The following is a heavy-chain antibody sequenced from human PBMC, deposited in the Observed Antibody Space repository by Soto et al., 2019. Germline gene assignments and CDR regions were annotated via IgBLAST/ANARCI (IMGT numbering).Heavy chain of an antibody. V-gene: IGHV3-23*01. D-gene: IGHD2-2*01. Sequence: PGGSLRLSCFASGFVFSDYAMSWVRQAPGKGLEWVSAISAGGSDTYYADSVKGRFTVSRVNSESTLYLQMNTLRAEDTAIYYCASVPIWCGSSSCYTEGFDSWGQGTLVTVSS. CDR2: ISAGGSDT. J-gene: IGHJ4*02. CDR3: ASVPIWCGSSSCYTEGFDS. CDR1: GFVFSDYA.